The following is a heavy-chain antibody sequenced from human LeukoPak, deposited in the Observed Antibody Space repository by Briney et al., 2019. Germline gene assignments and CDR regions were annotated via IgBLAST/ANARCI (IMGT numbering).Heavy chain of an antibody. CDR3: AKGGRRHYGDYVAF. D-gene: IGHD4-17*01. Sequence: GGSLRLSRDASGFTVNSYAMNWVRQAPGKGLGWVSVISASGDNTYYADSVKGRFTISRDDSKNTVYLQMNSLRADDTAVYHCAKGGRRHYGDYVAFWGQGTLVTVSS. CDR1: GFTVNSYA. V-gene: IGHV3-23*01. J-gene: IGHJ4*02. CDR2: ISASGDNT.